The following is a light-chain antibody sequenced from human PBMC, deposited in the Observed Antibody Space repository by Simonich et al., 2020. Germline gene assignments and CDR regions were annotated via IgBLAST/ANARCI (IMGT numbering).Light chain of an antibody. CDR3: QAWDSSMWV. Sequence: SYELTQPPSVSVSPGQTASITCSGDKVGDKYACWYQQKPGQSPVLVIYQDSKRPSGIPGRFSGSNSGNTATLTISGTQAMDEADYYCQAWDSSMWVFGGGTKLTVL. V-gene: IGLV3-1*01. J-gene: IGLJ3*02. CDR1: KVGDKY. CDR2: QDS.